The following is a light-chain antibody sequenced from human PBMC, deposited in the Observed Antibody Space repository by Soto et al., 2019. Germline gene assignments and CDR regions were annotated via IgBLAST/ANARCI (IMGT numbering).Light chain of an antibody. Sequence: DIHMTPSPSSLSASVGDRITITCRASQSISNFLNWYQQRQGQVPKLLIYAASTLHTGVPSRFSGSGSGTDFTLTITSLQPEDFTTYYCQQSHSTPPTFGQGTKVDIK. V-gene: IGKV1-39*01. CDR2: AAS. CDR3: QQSHSTPPT. J-gene: IGKJ1*01. CDR1: QSISNF.